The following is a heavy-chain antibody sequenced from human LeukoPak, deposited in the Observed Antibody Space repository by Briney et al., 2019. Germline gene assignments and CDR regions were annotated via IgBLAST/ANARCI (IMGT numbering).Heavy chain of an antibody. D-gene: IGHD2-15*01. Sequence: GGSLRLSCAASGFTFSSYSRNCVRQAPGKGLEWVSSISSSSSYIYYADSVKVRFTISRDNAKNSLYLQMNSLRAEDTAVYYCARRLVAPYYYYYYMDVWGKGTTVTVSS. CDR1: GFTFSSYS. J-gene: IGHJ6*03. CDR2: ISSSSSYI. V-gene: IGHV3-21*01. CDR3: ARRLVAPYYYYYYMDV.